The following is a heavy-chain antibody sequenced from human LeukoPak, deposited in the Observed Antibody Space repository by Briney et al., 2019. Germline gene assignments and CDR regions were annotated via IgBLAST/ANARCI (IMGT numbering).Heavy chain of an antibody. D-gene: IGHD3-22*01. V-gene: IGHV3-20*04. J-gene: IGHJ5*02. CDR3: AGYYYDSSRGFDL. CDR1: GFKFDDYG. Sequence: GGSLRLSCAASGFKFDDYGMSWVRQAPGKGLEWVCDINWNGAWTGYADSVKGRFTISRDNARNSLYLQMNSLRAEDTALYYCAGYYYDSSRGFDLWGQGTLVTVSA. CDR2: INWNGAWT.